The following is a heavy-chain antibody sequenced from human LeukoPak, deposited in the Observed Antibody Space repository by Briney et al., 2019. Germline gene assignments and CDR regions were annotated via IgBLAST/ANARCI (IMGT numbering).Heavy chain of an antibody. CDR3: AGGPQYGGSYVD. CDR1: GVTFTNYE. CDR2: ISDSGTIT. V-gene: IGHV3-48*03. J-gene: IGHJ4*02. Sequence: GGPLRLSCAASGVTFTNYEMAWVRQAPGMGLEWVSYISDSGTITKYVDAVKGRFTISRDNARNSVYLQMESLRVEDTALYYCAGGPQYGGSYVDWGQGTLVTVSS. D-gene: IGHD1-26*01.